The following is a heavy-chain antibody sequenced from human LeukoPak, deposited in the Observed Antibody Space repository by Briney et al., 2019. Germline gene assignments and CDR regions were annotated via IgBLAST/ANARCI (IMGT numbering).Heavy chain of an antibody. Sequence: GGSLRLSCAASGFTFSGSGMHRVRQASGKGLEWIGRIRTKVNSYATAYAASVKGRFTISRDDSKNTAYLQMDSLKTEDTAVYYCSRGISGYGMDVWGQGTTVTVSS. J-gene: IGHJ6*02. CDR2: IRTKVNSYAT. CDR3: SRGISGYGMDV. D-gene: IGHD6-13*01. V-gene: IGHV3-73*01. CDR1: GFTFSGSG.